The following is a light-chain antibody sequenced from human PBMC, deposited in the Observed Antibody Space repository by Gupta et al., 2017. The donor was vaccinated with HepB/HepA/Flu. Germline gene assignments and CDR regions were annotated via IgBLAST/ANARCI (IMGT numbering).Light chain of an antibody. V-gene: IGLV2-23*02. CDR1: SSDVGSYNL. Sequence: QSALTQPASVSGSPGQSITISCTGTSSDVGSYNLVSWYQQHPGKAPKLMIYEVSKRPSGVSNRFSGSKSGTTASLTISGLQAEDEAYYYCCSYAGSSTWVFGGGTKLTVL. J-gene: IGLJ3*02. CDR3: CSYAGSSTWV. CDR2: EVS.